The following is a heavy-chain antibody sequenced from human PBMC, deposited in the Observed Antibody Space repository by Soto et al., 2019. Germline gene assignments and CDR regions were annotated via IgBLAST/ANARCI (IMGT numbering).Heavy chain of an antibody. CDR3: ARAERYYYARSGYYLIKSDWFDP. J-gene: IGHJ5*02. Sequence: SETLSLTCTVSGGSISSYYWSWIRQPPGKGLEWIGYIYYSGSTNYNPSLKSRVTISVDTSKNQFSLKLSSVTAADTAVYYCARAERYYYARSGYYLIKSDWFDPWGQGTLVTVS. V-gene: IGHV4-59*01. CDR2: IYYSGST. CDR1: GGSISSYY. D-gene: IGHD3-22*01.